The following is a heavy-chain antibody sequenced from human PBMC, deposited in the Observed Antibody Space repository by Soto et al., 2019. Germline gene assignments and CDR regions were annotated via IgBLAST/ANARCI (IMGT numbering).Heavy chain of an antibody. Sequence: SETLSLTCTVSGGSINNNFWTWVRQPAGKGLEWIGRIYSSGSTDCNPSLKSRVTLSVDTSKNQFSLKLSSVTAADTAVYYCARDGVILTTFGGVTTRGNGMDVWGHGTTVTVSS. CDR3: ARDGVILTTFGGVTTRGNGMDV. V-gene: IGHV4-4*07. CDR1: GGSINNNF. D-gene: IGHD3-16*01. J-gene: IGHJ6*02. CDR2: IYSSGST.